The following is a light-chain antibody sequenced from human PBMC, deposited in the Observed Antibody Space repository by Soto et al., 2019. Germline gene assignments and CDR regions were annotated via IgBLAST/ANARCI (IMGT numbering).Light chain of an antibody. CDR2: AAS. Sequence: DIQMTQSPSSLSASVGDRVTITCRASQSISSYLNWDQQKPGKAPKLLIYAASSLQRGVPSRFSGSGSGTDFTLTISSLQPEDFATYYCQQSDSTLFTFGPGTKVDIK. J-gene: IGKJ3*01. CDR1: QSISSY. V-gene: IGKV1-39*01. CDR3: QQSDSTLFT.